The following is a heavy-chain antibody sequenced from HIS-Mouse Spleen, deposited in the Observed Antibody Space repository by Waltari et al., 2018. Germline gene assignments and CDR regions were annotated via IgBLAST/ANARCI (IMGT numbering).Heavy chain of an antibody. J-gene: IGHJ4*02. CDR2: IDWDDDK. CDR1: GFSLSTSGMC. CDR3: ARIAEGYTSGWYAFDY. D-gene: IGHD6-19*01. V-gene: IGHV2-70*15. Sequence: QVTLRESGPALVKPTQTLTLTCTFPGFSLSTSGMCVHWIRQPPGKALEWLARIDWDDDKYYSTSLKTRLTISRDTSKNQVVLTMTNMDPLDTATYYCARIAEGYTSGWYAFDYWGQGTLVTVSS.